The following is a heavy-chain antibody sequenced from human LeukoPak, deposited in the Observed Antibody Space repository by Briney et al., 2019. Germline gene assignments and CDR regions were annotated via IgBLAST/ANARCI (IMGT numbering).Heavy chain of an antibody. V-gene: IGHV3-30*02. CDR3: AKDIRGSTSWYGLDY. CDR2: IRYDGSNK. CDR1: GFTFSSYG. Sequence: GGSLRLSCAASGFTFSSYGMHWVRQAPGKGLEWVAFIRYDGSNKYYADSVKGRFTISRDNSKNTLYLQMNSLRAEDTALYYCAKDIRGSTSWYGLDYWGQGTLVTVSS. J-gene: IGHJ4*02. D-gene: IGHD6-13*01.